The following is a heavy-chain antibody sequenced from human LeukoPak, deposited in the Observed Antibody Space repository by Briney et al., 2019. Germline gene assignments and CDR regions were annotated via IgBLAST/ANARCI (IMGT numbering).Heavy chain of an antibody. V-gene: IGHV3-48*01. Sequence: GGSLRLSCAASGFTFSSYGMHWVRQAPGKGLEWVSYISSSSSAIYYADSVKGRFTISRDNAKNSLYLQMNSLRAEDTAVYYCARGGYNSQDYFDYWGQGTLVTVSS. J-gene: IGHJ4*02. D-gene: IGHD5-24*01. CDR2: ISSSSSAI. CDR3: ARGGYNSQDYFDY. CDR1: GFTFSSYG.